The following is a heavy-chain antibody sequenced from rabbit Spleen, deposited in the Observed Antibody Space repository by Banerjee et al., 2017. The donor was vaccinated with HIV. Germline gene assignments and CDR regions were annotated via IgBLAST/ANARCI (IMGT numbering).Heavy chain of an antibody. D-gene: IGHD3-1*01. CDR1: GFSFSSGYY. J-gene: IGHJ4*01. CDR3: ERDCDSDNGVYFNL. Sequence: QSLEESGGDLVKPGASLTLTCTASGFSFSSGYYMCWVRQAPGKGLEWIACIGASSSGNTYYASWAKGRFTISKTSSTTVTLEMTSLTAADTATYFCERDCDSDNGVYFNLWGPGTLVTVS. V-gene: IGHV1S40*01. CDR2: IGASSSGNT.